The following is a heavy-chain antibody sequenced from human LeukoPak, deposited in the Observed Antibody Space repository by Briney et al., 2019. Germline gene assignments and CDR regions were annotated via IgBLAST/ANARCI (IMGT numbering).Heavy chain of an antibody. CDR3: ARLNVLSGSPLHHLDH. CDR1: GASISGYY. Sequence: SETLSLTCTVSGASISGYYWTWIRQPPGKGLEWIAYINYSGNTNYNPSLKSRVTISIDTSKNQFSLKLTSVTAADTAVYYCARLNVLSGSPLHHLDHWGQGTLVTVSS. V-gene: IGHV4-59*08. CDR2: INYSGNT. J-gene: IGHJ4*02. D-gene: IGHD6-13*01.